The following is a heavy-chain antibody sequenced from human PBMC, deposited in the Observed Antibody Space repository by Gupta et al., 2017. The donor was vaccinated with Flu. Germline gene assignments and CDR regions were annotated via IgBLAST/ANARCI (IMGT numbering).Heavy chain of an antibody. CDR1: FRSAW. D-gene: IGHD3-10*01. CDR2: IKSKTDGGTT. CDR3: ATESDGGFHL. Sequence: FRSAWMNWVRQASGKGLEWVGRIKSKTDGGTTDYAAPVKGRFTLSRDDSQNTLYLQLNSLRTEDTAVYYCATESDGGFHLWGQGTLVTVSS. J-gene: IGHJ4*02. V-gene: IGHV3-15*01.